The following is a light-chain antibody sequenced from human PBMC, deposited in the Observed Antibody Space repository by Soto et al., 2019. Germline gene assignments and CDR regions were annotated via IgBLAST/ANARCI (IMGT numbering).Light chain of an antibody. CDR3: QTYDNSNLFYV. CDR2: QNN. J-gene: IGLJ1*01. Sequence: NFMLTQPHSVSGSPGTTIIISCTRSSGSIASGYVQWYQQRPGSVPTTVIYQNNQRPSEVPGRFSGSIDRSSNSASLIISGLKTEDEADYYCQTYDNSNLFYVFGAGTKLTVL. CDR1: SGSIASGY. V-gene: IGLV6-57*03.